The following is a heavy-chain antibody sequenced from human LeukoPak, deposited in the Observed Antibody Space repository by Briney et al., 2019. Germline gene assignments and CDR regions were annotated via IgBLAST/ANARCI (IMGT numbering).Heavy chain of an antibody. CDR3: ARSTEAAFDI. CDR2: IWYDGSKR. D-gene: IGHD2-21*01. Sequence: GGSLRLSCAGSGFTFSTSWMTWVRQAPGKGLEWVALIWYDGSKRYYADSVQGRFTISRDNSKNTLYLQMNSLRAEDTAVYYCARSTEAAFDIWGQGTMVTVSS. J-gene: IGHJ3*02. V-gene: IGHV3-33*08. CDR1: GFTFSTSW.